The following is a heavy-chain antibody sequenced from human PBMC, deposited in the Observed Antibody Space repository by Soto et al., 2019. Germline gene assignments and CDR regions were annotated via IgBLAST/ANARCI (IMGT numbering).Heavy chain of an antibody. CDR1: GFTFNSHG. D-gene: IGHD1-1*01. CDR2: AWYDGRKE. Sequence: QVQLVESGGGVVQSGGSLRLSCAASGFTFNSHGMHWVRQAPGKGLEWVAVAWYDGRKEYYADSVKGRFTISRDNYKNTVYLQLNSLRAEDTAVYYCARARRGRWHDLDFWGQGTQVTVSS. V-gene: IGHV3-33*01. CDR3: ARARRGRWHDLDF. J-gene: IGHJ4*02.